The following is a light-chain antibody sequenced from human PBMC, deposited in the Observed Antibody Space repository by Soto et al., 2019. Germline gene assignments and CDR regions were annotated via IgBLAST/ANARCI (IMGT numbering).Light chain of an antibody. CDR2: GAS. CDR3: QQYGSSPLT. V-gene: IGKV3-20*01. Sequence: VLTQSPGTLSLSPGERATLYCMASQSVSSYLAWYQQKPGQAPRLLIYGASTRATVIPAGFSGSGSGTDFTLTISRLEPEDFAVYYCQQYGSSPLTFGGGTKVDIK. CDR1: QSVSSY. J-gene: IGKJ4*01.